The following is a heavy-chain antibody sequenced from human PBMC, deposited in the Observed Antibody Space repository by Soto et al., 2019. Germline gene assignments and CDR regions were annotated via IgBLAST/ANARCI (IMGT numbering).Heavy chain of an antibody. CDR3: AKGYSGYDYAL. V-gene: IGHV3-74*01. J-gene: IGHJ4*02. D-gene: IGHD5-12*01. CDR1: GFTISSLW. CDR2: INGDGTGL. Sequence: HPGGSLRLSCTASGFTISSLWMHWVRQVPGKGLVWVSRINGDGTGLRYADSVKGRFTISRDNAKNTVYLQMNSLRVEDTAVYFCAKGYSGYDYALWGQGSLVTVSS.